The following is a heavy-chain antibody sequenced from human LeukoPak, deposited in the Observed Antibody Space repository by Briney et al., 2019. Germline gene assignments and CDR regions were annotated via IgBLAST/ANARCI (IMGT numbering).Heavy chain of an antibody. Sequence: SGTLSLTCAVSGGSISSSNWWSWVRPPPGKGLEWIGEIYHSGSTNYNPSLKSRVTISVDTSKNQFSLKLSSVTAADTAVYYCARGSLYYDSSGPFQHWGQGTLVTVSS. D-gene: IGHD3-22*01. CDR2: IYHSGST. CDR1: GGSISSSNW. V-gene: IGHV4-4*02. J-gene: IGHJ1*01. CDR3: ARGSLYYDSSGPFQH.